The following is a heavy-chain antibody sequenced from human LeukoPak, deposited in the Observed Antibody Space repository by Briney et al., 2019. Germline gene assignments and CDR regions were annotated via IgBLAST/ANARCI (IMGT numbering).Heavy chain of an antibody. D-gene: IGHD3-3*01. CDR3: AKDLDYDFWSDHNRFVYYYYMDV. V-gene: IGHV3-23*01. CDR1: GYSFTSYW. CDR2: ISGSGGRT. J-gene: IGHJ6*03. Sequence: GESLKISCKGSGYSFTSYWIGWVRQMPGKGLEWVSAISGSGGRTYYADSVKGRFTISRDNSKNTLYLQMNSLRAEDTAVYYCAKDLDYDFWSDHNRFVYYYYMDVWGKGTTVTVS.